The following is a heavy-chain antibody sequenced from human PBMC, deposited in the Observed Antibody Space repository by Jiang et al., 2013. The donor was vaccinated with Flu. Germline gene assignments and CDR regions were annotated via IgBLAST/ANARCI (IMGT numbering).Heavy chain of an antibody. J-gene: IGHJ4*02. CDR2: IYHSGST. V-gene: IGHV4-38-2*02. CDR3: ASSIDY. CDR1: GYSISSGYY. Sequence: GSGLVKPSETLSLTCTVSGYSISSGYYWGWIRQPPGKGLEWIGSIYHSGSTYYNPSLKSRVTISVDTSKNQFSLKLSSVTAADTAVYYCASSIDYWGQGTLVTVSS. D-gene: IGHD6-13*01.